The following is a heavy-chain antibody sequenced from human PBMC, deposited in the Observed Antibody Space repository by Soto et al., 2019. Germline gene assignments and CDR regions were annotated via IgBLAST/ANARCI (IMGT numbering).Heavy chain of an antibody. CDR3: AKLRVLEWEVQESDY. J-gene: IGHJ4*02. CDR1: GFSLSNYA. CDR2: TSNDGKKF. Sequence: QVQLMESGGGVVQPGRSLRVSCEVSGFSLSNYAIHWVRQAPGKGLEWVAVTSNDGKKFSYADSVRGRFTVSRDNPKNTVSLEMNSLRAEDTAVYYCAKLRVLEWEVQESDYWGQGTLVSVSS. V-gene: IGHV3-30*18. D-gene: IGHD3-3*01.